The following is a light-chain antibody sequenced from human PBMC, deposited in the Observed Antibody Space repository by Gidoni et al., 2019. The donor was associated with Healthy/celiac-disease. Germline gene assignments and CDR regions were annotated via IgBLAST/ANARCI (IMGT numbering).Light chain of an antibody. CDR1: QSISSY. J-gene: IGKJ2*01. CDR3: QQTYSTPHT. Sequence: DTPMTPSPSSLSASVGDRVTITCRASQSISSYLNWYQQKPGKAPKLLIYAASSLQSGVPSRFSGSGSGTDFTLTISSLQPEDFATYYCQQTYSTPHTFXQXTKLEIK. V-gene: IGKV1-39*01. CDR2: AAS.